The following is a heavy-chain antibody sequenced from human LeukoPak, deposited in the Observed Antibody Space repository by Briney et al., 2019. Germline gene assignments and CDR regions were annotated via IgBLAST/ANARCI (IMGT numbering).Heavy chain of an antibody. J-gene: IGHJ6*02. Sequence: PGESLRLSCAASGFTFSDYYMSWIRQAPGKGLEWVSYIRSSSSYTNYADSVKGRFTISRDNAKNSLYLQMNSLRAEDTAVYYCARGGIAAADIVPDYGMDVWGQGTTVTV. D-gene: IGHD6-13*01. CDR1: GFTFSDYY. V-gene: IGHV3-11*05. CDR2: IRSSSSYT. CDR3: ARGGIAAADIVPDYGMDV.